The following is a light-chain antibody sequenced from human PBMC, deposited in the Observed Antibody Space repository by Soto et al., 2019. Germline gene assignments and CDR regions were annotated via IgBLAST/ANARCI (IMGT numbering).Light chain of an antibody. CDR2: GAS. V-gene: IGKV3D-15*01. Sequence: DIVVTQYPVTLSLYPGERVTLSSRASQSVSSSYLTWYQQKPGQAPRLLIYGASTRATSIPARFSGSGSGTEFTLTINSLQSEDSAVYYCQQHNQWPITFGQGTRLEIK. CDR1: QSVSSSY. J-gene: IGKJ5*01. CDR3: QQHNQWPIT.